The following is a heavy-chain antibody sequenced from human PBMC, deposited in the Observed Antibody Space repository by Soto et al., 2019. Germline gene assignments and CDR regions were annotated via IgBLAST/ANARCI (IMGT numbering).Heavy chain of an antibody. CDR1: GFIFRDYY. Sequence: GGSLRLSCRASGFIFRDYYMSWIRQAPGKGLDWISYTSQNGDYTDYADSVSGRFTVSRDNAKNSLFLQVNSLRAEDTAVYYCAKDHPGELLATCFVTWGQGILVTV. CDR3: AKDHPGELLATCFVT. D-gene: IGHD3-10*01. CDR2: TSQNGDYT. J-gene: IGHJ5*02. V-gene: IGHV3-11*05.